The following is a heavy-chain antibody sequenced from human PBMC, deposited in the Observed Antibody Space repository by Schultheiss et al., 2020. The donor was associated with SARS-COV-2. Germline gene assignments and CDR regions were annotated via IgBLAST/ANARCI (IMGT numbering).Heavy chain of an antibody. V-gene: IGHV3-23*01. CDR2: ISGSGGST. CDR1: GFTFSSYW. J-gene: IGHJ4*02. Sequence: GGSLRLSCAASGFTFSSYWMSWVRQAPGKGLEWVSAISGSGGSTYYADSVKGRFTISRDNAKNSLYLQMNSLRAEDTAVYYCARGPAGSGYFDYWGQGTLVTVSS. D-gene: IGHD6-25*01. CDR3: ARGPAGSGYFDY.